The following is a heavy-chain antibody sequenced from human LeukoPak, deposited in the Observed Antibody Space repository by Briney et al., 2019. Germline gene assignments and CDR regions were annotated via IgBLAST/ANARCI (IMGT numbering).Heavy chain of an antibody. D-gene: IGHD5-12*01. CDR3: ARSSRGYSGYDLDY. J-gene: IGHJ4*02. CDR1: GFTFSSYA. CDR2: IYSGGST. V-gene: IGHV3-66*01. Sequence: PGGSLRLSCAASGFTFSSYAMSWVRQAPGKGLEWVSVIYSGGSTYYADSVKGRFTISRDNSKNTLYLQMNNLRAEDTAVYYCARSSRGYSGYDLDYWGQGTLVTVSS.